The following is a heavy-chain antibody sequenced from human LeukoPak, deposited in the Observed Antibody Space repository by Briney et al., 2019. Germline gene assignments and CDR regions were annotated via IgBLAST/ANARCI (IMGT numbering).Heavy chain of an antibody. D-gene: IGHD3-10*01. V-gene: IGHV4-31*03. J-gene: IGHJ5*02. CDR3: ARDLRGAFAP. CDR1: GGSISSGGYY. Sequence: SETLSLTCTVSGGSISSGGYYWSWIRQHPGQGLEWIGYIYYSGSTYYNPSLKSRVTISVDTSKNQFSLKLSSVTAADTAVYYCARDLRGAFAPWGQGTLVTVSS. CDR2: IYYSGST.